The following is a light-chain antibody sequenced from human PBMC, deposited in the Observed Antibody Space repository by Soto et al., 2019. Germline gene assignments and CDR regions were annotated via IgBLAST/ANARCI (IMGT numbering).Light chain of an antibody. J-gene: IGKJ1*01. CDR2: AAF. CDR3: LQHFNFSWT. CDR1: QGIRND. V-gene: IGKV1-6*01. Sequence: AIHMTQSPSSLSASVGDRVTITCRASQGIRNDLGWYQKKPGKAPKLLIFAAFNLQSGVPSRFSGGGSGTDFTLIISSLQPEDFATYYCLQHFNFSWTFGQGTKVEIK.